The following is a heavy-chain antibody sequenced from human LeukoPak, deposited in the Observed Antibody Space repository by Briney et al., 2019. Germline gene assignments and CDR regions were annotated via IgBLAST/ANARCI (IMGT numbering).Heavy chain of an antibody. CDR3: ARSYGAFSGPVAY. D-gene: IGHD4-17*01. J-gene: IGHJ4*02. V-gene: IGHV3-7*01. Sequence: ETLSLTCTVSGGSISSSYYYWGWIRQPPGKGLEWVANINQDGSEKHYVDSVKGRFTISRDNAKNSLYLQMNSLRAEDTAVYYCARSYGAFSGPVAYWGQGTLVTLSS. CDR1: GGSISSSYYY. CDR2: INQDGSEK.